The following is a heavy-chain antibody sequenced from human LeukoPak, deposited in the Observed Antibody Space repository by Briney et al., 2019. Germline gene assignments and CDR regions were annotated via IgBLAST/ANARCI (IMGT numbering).Heavy chain of an antibody. J-gene: IGHJ4*02. Sequence: SETLSLTCSVSGGSISSSGYFWDWIRQPPRKGLEWIGSFYYSGTTSYNPSLKSRVTISVNTSKNQFSLRLASVPAADTSVYYCARRRTWSGYDYWGKGTLVTVSS. CDR1: GGSISSSGYF. CDR2: FYYSGTT. D-gene: IGHD3-3*01. CDR3: ARRRTWSGYDY. V-gene: IGHV4-39*01.